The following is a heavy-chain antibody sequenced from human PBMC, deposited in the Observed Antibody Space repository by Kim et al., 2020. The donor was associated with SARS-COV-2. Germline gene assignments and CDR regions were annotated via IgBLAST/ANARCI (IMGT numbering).Heavy chain of an antibody. CDR3: VLLEGITSIVVPSEHSFDM. CDR1: GFTFSNYW. CDR2: ISPDGSST. Sequence: GGSLRLSCEAPGFTFSNYWMNWVRQAPGKGLVWVSRISPDGSSTAYAGSVQGRFTPSRDNARNMLFLQMNSLRAEDTAVYYCVLLEGITSIVVPSEHSFDMWGQGTMVTVPS. V-gene: IGHV3-74*01. J-gene: IGHJ3*02. D-gene: IGHD1-20*01.